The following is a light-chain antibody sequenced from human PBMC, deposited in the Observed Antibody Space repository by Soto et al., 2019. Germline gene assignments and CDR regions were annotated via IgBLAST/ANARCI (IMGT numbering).Light chain of an antibody. CDR2: DDR. V-gene: IGLV3-21*02. CDR3: QVWDRSNNDVL. Sequence: SYELTQPPSVSVAPGQTAMINCGGDDIGTKTVHWYQQRPGQAPVLVVYDDRYRPSGIPERFSGSNSGSTATLTISKVEAGDEADYYCQVWDRSNNDVLFGGGTKLTVL. CDR1: DIGTKT. J-gene: IGLJ3*02.